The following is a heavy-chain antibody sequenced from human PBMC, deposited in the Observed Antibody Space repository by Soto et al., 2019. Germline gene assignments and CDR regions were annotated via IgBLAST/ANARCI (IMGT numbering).Heavy chain of an antibody. J-gene: IGHJ4*02. CDR3: AKTAEPATYVNVPANFDY. D-gene: IGHD2-2*01. Sequence: GGSLRLSCAASGFTFDDYAMHWVRQAPGKGLEWVSGISWNSGSIGYADSVKGRFTISRDNAKNSLYLQMNSLRAEDTALYYCAKTAEPATYVNVPANFDYWGQGTLVTVSS. V-gene: IGHV3-9*01. CDR2: ISWNSGSI. CDR1: GFTFDDYA.